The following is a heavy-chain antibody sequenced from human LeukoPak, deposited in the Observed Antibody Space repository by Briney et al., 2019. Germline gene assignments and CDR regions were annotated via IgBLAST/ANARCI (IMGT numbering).Heavy chain of an antibody. CDR3: ARDRTGTPLYNFDS. Sequence: GGSLRLSCAASGFTFSSYAMHWVRQAPGKGLEWVAVISYDGSNKYYADSVKGRFTISRDNSKNTQYLQMNSLRAEDTAVYYCARDRTGTPLYNFDSWGQGTLVTVAS. CDR1: GFTFSSYA. J-gene: IGHJ4*02. V-gene: IGHV3-30-3*01. CDR2: ISYDGSNK. D-gene: IGHD1-1*01.